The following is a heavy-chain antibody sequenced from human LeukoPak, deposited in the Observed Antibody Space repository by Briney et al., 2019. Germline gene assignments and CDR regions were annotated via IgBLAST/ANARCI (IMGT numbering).Heavy chain of an antibody. J-gene: IGHJ2*01. CDR1: GFTFSTFS. D-gene: IGHD3-10*01. V-gene: IGHV3-23*01. CDR3: AREGTPSYWYFDL. CDR2: ISGSDGST. Sequence: PGGSLRLSCAASGFTFSTFSMNWVRRTPGKGLEWVSAISGSDGSTYHADSVKGRFTISRDNAKNRLYLQMNSLRDEDTAVYYCAREGTPSYWYFDLWGRGTLVTVSS.